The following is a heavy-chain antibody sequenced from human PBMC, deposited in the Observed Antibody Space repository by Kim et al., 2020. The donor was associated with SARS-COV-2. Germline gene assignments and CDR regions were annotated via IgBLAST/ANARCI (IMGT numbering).Heavy chain of an antibody. J-gene: IGHJ4*02. CDR3: AKDQGITMVRGVNY. V-gene: IGHV3-30*18. D-gene: IGHD3-10*01. CDR2: ISYDGSNK. CDR1: GFTFSSYG. Sequence: GGSLRLSCAASGFTFSSYGMHWVRQAPGKGLEWVAVISYDGSNKYYADSVKGRFTISRDNSKNTLYLQMNSLRAEDTAVYYCAKDQGITMVRGVNYWGQG.